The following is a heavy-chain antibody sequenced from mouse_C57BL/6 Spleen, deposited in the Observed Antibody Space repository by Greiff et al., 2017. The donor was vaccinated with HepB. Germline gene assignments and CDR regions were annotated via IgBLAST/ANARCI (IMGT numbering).Heavy chain of an antibody. J-gene: IGHJ4*01. CDR2: ISDGGSYT. Sequence: DVKLVESGGGLVKPGGSLKLSCAASGFTFSSYAMSWVRQTPEKRLEWVATISDGGSYTYYPDNVKGRFTISRDNAKNNLYLQMSHLKSEDTAMYYCAREEVTHYYAMDYWGQGTSVTVSS. V-gene: IGHV5-4*01. CDR1: GFTFSSYA. CDR3: AREEVTHYYAMDY. D-gene: IGHD2-2*01.